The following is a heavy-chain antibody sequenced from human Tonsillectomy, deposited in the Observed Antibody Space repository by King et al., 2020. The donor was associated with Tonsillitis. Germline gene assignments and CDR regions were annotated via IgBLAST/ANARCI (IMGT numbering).Heavy chain of an antibody. J-gene: IGHJ6*02. CDR3: SRPSSGDHYDVDV. Sequence: QLVQSGAEVKNPGESLKISCKGSGYSFSSYWIGWVRQMPGKGLEWMGIIYPADSDTRYSPSFQGQVTISADKSISAAYLQWSSLKASDSAMYYCSRPSSGDHYDVDVWGRGTTVTVSS. CDR2: IYPADSDT. V-gene: IGHV5-51*01. CDR1: GYSFSSYW. D-gene: IGHD3-10*01.